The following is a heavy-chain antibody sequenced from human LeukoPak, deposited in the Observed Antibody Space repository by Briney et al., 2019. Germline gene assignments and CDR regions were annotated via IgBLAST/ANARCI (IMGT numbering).Heavy chain of an antibody. V-gene: IGHV1-46*01. J-gene: IGHJ4*02. CDR2: INPSGGST. CDR3: ATIFSVWGSYRYHDY. Sequence: ASVKVSCKASGYTFTSYYMHWVRQAPGQGLEWMGIINPSGGSTSYAQKFQGRVTMTRDTSTSTVYMELSSLRSEDTAVYYCATIFSVWGSYRYHDYWGQGTLVTVSS. D-gene: IGHD3-16*02. CDR1: GYTFTSYY.